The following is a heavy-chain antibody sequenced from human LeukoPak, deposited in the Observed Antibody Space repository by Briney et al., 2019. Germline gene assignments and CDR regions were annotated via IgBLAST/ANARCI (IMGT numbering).Heavy chain of an antibody. CDR2: FDPEDGET. Sequence: ASVKVSCKASGYTLTELSMNWVRQAPGKGLEWMGGFDPEDGETIYAQKFQRRVTMTEDTSTDTAYMELSSLRSEDTAVYYCATVAGYSYAFGGLEWGQGTLVTVSS. CDR1: GYTLTELS. V-gene: IGHV1-24*01. J-gene: IGHJ4*02. CDR3: ATVAGYSYAFGGLE. D-gene: IGHD5-18*01.